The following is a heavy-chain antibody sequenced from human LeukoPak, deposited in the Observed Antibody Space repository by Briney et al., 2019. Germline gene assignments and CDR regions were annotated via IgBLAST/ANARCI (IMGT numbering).Heavy chain of an antibody. D-gene: IGHD1-14*01. CDR2: ISGSGGST. CDR3: AKLSGDYYMDV. J-gene: IGHJ6*03. Sequence: GGTLRLSCAASGFTFSSYGMSWVRQAPGKGLEWVSAISGSGGSTYYADSVKGRFTISRDNSKNTLYLQMSSLRAEDTAVYYCAKLSGDYYMDVWGKGTTVTISS. CDR1: GFTFSSYG. V-gene: IGHV3-23*01.